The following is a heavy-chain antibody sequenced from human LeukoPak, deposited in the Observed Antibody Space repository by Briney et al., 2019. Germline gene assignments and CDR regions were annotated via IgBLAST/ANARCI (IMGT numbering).Heavy chain of an antibody. CDR1: GGSFSGYY. CDR3: ARYKGSRGYSYGNYYYYYMDV. CDR2: INHSGST. V-gene: IGHV4-34*01. Sequence: SETLSLTCAVYGGSFSGYYWSWIRQPPGKGLEWIGEINHSGSTNYNPSLKSRVTISVDTSKNQFSLKLSSVTAADTAVCYCARYKGSRGYSYGNYYYYYMDVWGKGTTVTVSS. D-gene: IGHD5-18*01. J-gene: IGHJ6*03.